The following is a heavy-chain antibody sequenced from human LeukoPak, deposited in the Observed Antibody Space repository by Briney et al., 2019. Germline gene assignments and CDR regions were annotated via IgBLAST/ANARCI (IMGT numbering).Heavy chain of an antibody. CDR2: IYYSGST. J-gene: IGHJ3*02. CDR1: GGSISSGDYC. Sequence: SETLSLTCTVSGGSISSGDYCWSWIRQPPGKGLEWIGYIYYSGSTYYNPSLKSRVTISVDTSKNQFSLKLSSVTAADTAVYHCAVGGDDRLAFDIWGQGTMVTVSS. CDR3: AVGGDDRLAFDI. D-gene: IGHD1-1*01. V-gene: IGHV4-30-4*08.